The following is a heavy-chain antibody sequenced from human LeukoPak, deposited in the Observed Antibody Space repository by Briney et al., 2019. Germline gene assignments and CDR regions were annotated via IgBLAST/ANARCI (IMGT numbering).Heavy chain of an antibody. D-gene: IGHD5-18*01. V-gene: IGHV1-18*04. Sequence: ASVKVSFKTSGYTFTSYGISWVRQAPGQGLGWMGWISAYNGNTNYAQKLQGRVTMTTDTSTSTAYMEVRSLRSDDTAIYYCARVYRDTYGQNWGQGTLVTVSS. CDR1: GYTFTSYG. CDR3: ARVYRDTYGQN. CDR2: ISAYNGNT. J-gene: IGHJ4*02.